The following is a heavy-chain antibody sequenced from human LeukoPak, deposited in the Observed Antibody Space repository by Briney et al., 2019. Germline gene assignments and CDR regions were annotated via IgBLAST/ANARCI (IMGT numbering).Heavy chain of an antibody. J-gene: IGHJ4*02. D-gene: IGHD4-11*01. Sequence: ASVKVSCKTSGYHFISHGIIWVRQAPGQGLEWMGYISGYNGNTNYAQKVQDRVAIITDTSTNTAYLELRSLKSDDTAVYYCARSNRFFLDYWGQGTLVAVSS. CDR3: ARSNRFFLDY. CDR1: GYHFISHG. V-gene: IGHV1-18*01. CDR2: ISGYNGNT.